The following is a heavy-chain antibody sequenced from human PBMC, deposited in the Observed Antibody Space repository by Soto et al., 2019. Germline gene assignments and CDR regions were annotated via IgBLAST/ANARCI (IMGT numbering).Heavy chain of an antibody. Sequence: GGSLRLSCAASGFTFSSYNMHWVRQATGKGLEWVSAIGTAGDTYYPGSVKGRFTISRENAKNSLYLQMNSLRAGDTAVYYCARAGGSSDFDYYYYYMDVWGKGTTVTVSS. V-gene: IGHV3-13*01. J-gene: IGHJ6*03. CDR3: ARAGGSSDFDYYYYYMDV. D-gene: IGHD6-6*01. CDR2: IGTAGDT. CDR1: GFTFSSYN.